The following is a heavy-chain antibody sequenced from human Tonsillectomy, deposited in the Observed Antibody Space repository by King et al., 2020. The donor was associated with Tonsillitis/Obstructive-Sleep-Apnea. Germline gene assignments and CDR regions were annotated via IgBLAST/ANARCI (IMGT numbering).Heavy chain of an antibody. J-gene: IGHJ3*02. V-gene: IGHV4-39*01. CDR2: IYYSGST. Sequence: LQLQESGPGLVKPSETLSLTCTVSGGSISSSSYYWGWIRQPPGKGLEWIGSIYYSGSTYYNPSLKSRVTISVDTSKNQFSLKLSSVTAADTAVYYCARHEVMMTCGGVTGGYAFDIWGQGTMVSVA. D-gene: IGHD3-16*01. CDR1: GGSISSSSYY. CDR3: ARHEVMMTCGGVTGGYAFDI.